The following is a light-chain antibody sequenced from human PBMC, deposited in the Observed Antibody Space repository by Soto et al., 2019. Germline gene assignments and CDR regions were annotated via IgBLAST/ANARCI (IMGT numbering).Light chain of an antibody. Sequence: QSALTQPASVSGSPGQSITISCTGTSRDVGGYNYVSWYQQHPGKAPKLMIYEVSNRPSGVSNRFSGSKSGNTASLTISGLQAEDEADYYCSSYTSSSTLSFGTGTKLTVL. CDR3: SSYTSSSTLS. J-gene: IGLJ1*01. V-gene: IGLV2-14*01. CDR2: EVS. CDR1: SRDVGGYNY.